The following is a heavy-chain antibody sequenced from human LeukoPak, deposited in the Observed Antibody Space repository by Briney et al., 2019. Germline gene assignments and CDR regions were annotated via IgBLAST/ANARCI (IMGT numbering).Heavy chain of an antibody. J-gene: IGHJ4*02. CDR1: GGSISIYY. CDR2: IYYSGGT. V-gene: IGHV4-59*01. Sequence: SETLSLTCTVSGGSISIYYRTWIRQPPGKGLEWIGYIYYSGGTNYNPSLKSRVTISVDTSKNQFSLKLSSVTAADTAVYYCAAGSESYDSRGYSYYFDYWGQGTLVTVSS. CDR3: AAGSESYDSRGYSYYFDY. D-gene: IGHD3-22*01.